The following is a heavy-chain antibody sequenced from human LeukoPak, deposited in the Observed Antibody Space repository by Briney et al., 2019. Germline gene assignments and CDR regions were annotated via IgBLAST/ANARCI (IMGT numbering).Heavy chain of an antibody. D-gene: IGHD3-22*01. CDR3: ARVAYDSSGYYYLRYYYYCYMDV. J-gene: IGHJ6*03. Sequence: ASVKVSCKASGYTFTSYDINWVRQATGQGLEWMGWMNPNSGNTGYAQKFQGRVTMTRNTSISTAYMELSSLRSEDTAVYYCARVAYDSSGYYYLRYYYYCYMDVWGKGTTVTVSS. CDR1: GYTFTSYD. CDR2: MNPNSGNT. V-gene: IGHV1-8*01.